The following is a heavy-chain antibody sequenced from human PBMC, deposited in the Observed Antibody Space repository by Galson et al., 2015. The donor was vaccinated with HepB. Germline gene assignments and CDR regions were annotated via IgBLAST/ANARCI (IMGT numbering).Heavy chain of an antibody. CDR3: AKSIAVAVHFDY. Sequence: SLRLSCAASGFTFSSYAMSWVRQAPGKGLEWVPGISGSGGSTYYADSVKGRFTISRDNSKNTLYLQMNSLRAEDTAVYYCAKSIAVAVHFDYWGQGTLVTVSS. V-gene: IGHV3-23*01. CDR2: ISGSGGST. D-gene: IGHD6-19*01. J-gene: IGHJ4*02. CDR1: GFTFSSYA.